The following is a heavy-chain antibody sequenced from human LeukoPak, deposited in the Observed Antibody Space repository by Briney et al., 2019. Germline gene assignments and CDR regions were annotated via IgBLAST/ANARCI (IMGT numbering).Heavy chain of an antibody. CDR3: ASLIQTNWFDP. J-gene: IGHJ5*02. CDR2: IYYSGST. Sequence: PSQTLSLTCTVSGGSISSGDYYRSWIRQPPGKGLEWIGYIYYSGSTFYNPSLKSRVTISGDTSNNQFSLKLRSVTAADTAVYYCASLIQTNWFDPWGQGTLVTVSS. CDR1: GGSISSGDYY. V-gene: IGHV4-30-4*01.